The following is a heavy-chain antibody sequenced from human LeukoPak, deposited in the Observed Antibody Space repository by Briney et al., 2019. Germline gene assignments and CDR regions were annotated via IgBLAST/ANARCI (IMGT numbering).Heavy chain of an antibody. D-gene: IGHD4-17*01. V-gene: IGHV1-8*01. J-gene: IGHJ5*02. CDR2: MNPNSGNT. CDR1: GYTFTSYD. CDR3: ARAPHLYYGDYGGDWSDP. Sequence: ASVTVSCKASGYTFTSYDINWVRQATGQGLEWMGWMNPNSGNTGYAQKFQGRVTMARNTSISTAYMELSSLRSEDTAVYYCARAPHLYYGDYGGDWSDPWGQGTLVTVSS.